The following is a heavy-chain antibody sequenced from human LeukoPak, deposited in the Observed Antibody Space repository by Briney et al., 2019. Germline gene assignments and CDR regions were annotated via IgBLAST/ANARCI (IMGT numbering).Heavy chain of an antibody. J-gene: IGHJ5*02. CDR2: IYYTGTT. V-gene: IGHV4-61*01. CDR1: GGSVSSGSYY. D-gene: IGHD2-15*01. Sequence: PSETLSLTCTVSGGSVSSGSYYWTWIRQPPGKGLEWIGYIYYTGTTYYNPSLKSRVTISLDTSKNQFSLKLRSVTAADTAVYYCATGSCGGGACYNFGPWGQGTLVTVSS. CDR3: ATGSCGGGACYNFGP.